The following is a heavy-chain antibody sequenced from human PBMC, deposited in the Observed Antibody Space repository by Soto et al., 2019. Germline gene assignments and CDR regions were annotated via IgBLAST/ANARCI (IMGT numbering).Heavy chain of an antibody. Sequence: GGSLRLSCAASGLTFSSYSMNWVRQAPGKGLEWVSVIYSGGSTYYADSVKGRFTISRDNSKNTLYLQMDSLRAEDTAVYYCAKDRYFYDSSGSYYVEYYFDYWGQGALVTVSS. CDR2: IYSGGST. CDR3: AKDRYFYDSSGSYYVEYYFDY. CDR1: GLTFSSYS. V-gene: IGHV3-53*01. D-gene: IGHD3-22*01. J-gene: IGHJ4*02.